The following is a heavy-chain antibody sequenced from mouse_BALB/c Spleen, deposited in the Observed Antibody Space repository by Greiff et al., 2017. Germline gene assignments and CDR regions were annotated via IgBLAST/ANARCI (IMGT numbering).Heavy chain of an antibody. CDR2: LDPADGNT. CDR3: SRLEDY. CDR1: GFNIKDTS. Sequence: VHLQQSGAELVKPGASVKLSCTASGFNIKDTSMPWVRQRPDQGLEWLGRLDPADGNTKYDPKFQGKATITADTSSNTAYLQLSSLTSEDTAVYYCSRLEDYWGQGTTLTVSS. V-gene: IGHV14-3*02. J-gene: IGHJ2*01. D-gene: IGHD3-3*01.